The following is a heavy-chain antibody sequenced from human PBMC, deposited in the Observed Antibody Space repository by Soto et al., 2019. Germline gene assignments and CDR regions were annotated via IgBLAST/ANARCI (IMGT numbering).Heavy chain of an antibody. D-gene: IGHD2-2*01. CDR1: GYTFTSYY. V-gene: IGHV1-46*04. CDR2: INPSGGST. J-gene: IGHJ4*02. CDR3: ARDRCDTTSCYACDY. Sequence: QVQLVQSGAEVKKSGASVKVSCKASGYTFTSYYMHWVRQAPGQGLEWMGIINPSGGSTRFAQNLQGRVTLTRDTSTTTVYMELSSLTSDDTAVYYCARDRCDTTSCYACDYWGQGTLVTVSS.